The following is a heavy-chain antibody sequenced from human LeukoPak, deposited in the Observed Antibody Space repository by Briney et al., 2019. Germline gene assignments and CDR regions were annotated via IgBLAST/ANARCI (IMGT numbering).Heavy chain of an antibody. CDR3: ARRVIMSAAGVPDTWLDP. CDR2: ISYSGGT. CDR1: GGSISNYY. Sequence: SETLSLTCTVSGGSISNYYWNWIRQPPGKGLEWVGHISYSGGTNYNPSLQSRVTISIDTSKNQFSLNLSSVTAADTAVYYCARRVIMSAAGVPDTWLDPWGQGILVTVSS. J-gene: IGHJ5*02. V-gene: IGHV4-59*08. D-gene: IGHD2-8*01.